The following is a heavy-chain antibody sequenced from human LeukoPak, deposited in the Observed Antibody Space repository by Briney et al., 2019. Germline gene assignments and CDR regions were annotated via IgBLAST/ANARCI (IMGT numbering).Heavy chain of an antibody. CDR1: GGSISGTSYY. CDR3: ARRSSTSSWANVHWFDP. CDR2: FCYNGST. Sequence: SETLSLTCAVSGGSISGTSYYWGWIRQPPGKGLEWIGSFCYNGSTYYNPSLKSRVTISVDTSKNQFSLKLSSVTAADTAAYYCARRSSTSSWANVHWFDPWGQGTLVTVSS. V-gene: IGHV4-39*01. D-gene: IGHD2-2*01. J-gene: IGHJ5*02.